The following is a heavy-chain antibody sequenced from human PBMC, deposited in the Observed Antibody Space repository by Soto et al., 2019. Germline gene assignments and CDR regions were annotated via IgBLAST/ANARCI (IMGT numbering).Heavy chain of an antibody. CDR1: GGTFSSYA. CDR2: IIPIFGTA. V-gene: IGHV1-69*13. Sequence: ASVKVSCKASGGTFSSYAISWVRQAPGQGLEWMGGIIPIFGTANYAQKFQGRVTITADESTSTAYMELSSLRSEDTAVYYCARVPRWELRPYFDYWGQGTLVTVSS. D-gene: IGHD1-26*01. J-gene: IGHJ4*02. CDR3: ARVPRWELRPYFDY.